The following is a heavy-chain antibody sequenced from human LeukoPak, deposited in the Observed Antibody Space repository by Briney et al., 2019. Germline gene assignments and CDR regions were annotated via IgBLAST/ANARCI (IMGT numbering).Heavy chain of an antibody. Sequence: ASVTVSCKASGYTFTGYYMHWVRQAPGQGLEWMGWINPNSGGTNYAQKFQGWVTMTRDTSISTAYMELSRLRSDDTAVYYCARSGEYYYGSGSYSFFGLSVWRQYYYGMDVWGQGTTVTVSS. D-gene: IGHD3-10*01. CDR3: ARSGEYYYGSGSYSFFGLSVWRQYYYGMDV. J-gene: IGHJ6*02. V-gene: IGHV1-2*04. CDR1: GYTFTGYY. CDR2: INPNSGGT.